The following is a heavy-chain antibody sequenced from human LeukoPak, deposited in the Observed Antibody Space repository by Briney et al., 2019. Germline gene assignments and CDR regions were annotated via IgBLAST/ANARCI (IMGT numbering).Heavy chain of an antibody. D-gene: IGHD1-20*01. Sequence: GGSLRLACAAAGFTLSNAWMSWGRQAAGKGLEWVGSIKSKTDGGTTDYAAPVKGRFTISRDDSKNTMYLQMNSLKPEDTPVNYCTPGNWNHDYWGPGTLVTVSS. V-gene: IGHV3-15*01. CDR2: IKSKTDGGTT. J-gene: IGHJ4*02. CDR3: TPGNWNHDY. CDR1: GFTLSNAW.